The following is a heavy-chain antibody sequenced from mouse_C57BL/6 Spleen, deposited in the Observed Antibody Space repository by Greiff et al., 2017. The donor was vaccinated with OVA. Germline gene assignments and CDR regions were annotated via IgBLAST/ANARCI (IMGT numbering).Heavy chain of an antibody. Sequence: QVQLQQSGAELVRPGTSVKVSCKASGYAFTNYLIEWVKQRPGQGLEWIGVINPGSGGTNYNEKFKGKATLTADKCSSTAYMQRSSLTSEDSAVYFCARLGSSGPFAYWGQGTLVTVSA. CDR1: GYAFTNYL. V-gene: IGHV1-54*01. CDR3: ARLGSSGPFAY. D-gene: IGHD3-2*02. CDR2: INPGSGGT. J-gene: IGHJ3*01.